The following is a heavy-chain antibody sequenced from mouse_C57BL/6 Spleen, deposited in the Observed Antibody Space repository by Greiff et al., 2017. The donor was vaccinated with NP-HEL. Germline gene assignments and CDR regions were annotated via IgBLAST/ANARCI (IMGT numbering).Heavy chain of an antibody. CDR3: ERVGRLGRDWFAY. D-gene: IGHD4-1*01. CDR1: GFTFSSYA. CDR2: ISDGGSYT. V-gene: IGHV5-4*01. Sequence: EVQLVESGGGLVKPGGSLKLSCAASGFTFSSYAMSWVRQTPEKRLEWVATISDGGSYTYYPDNVKGRITISRDNAKNNLYLKMSQLKSEDTAVYYCERVGRLGRDWFAYWGQGTLVTVSA. J-gene: IGHJ3*01.